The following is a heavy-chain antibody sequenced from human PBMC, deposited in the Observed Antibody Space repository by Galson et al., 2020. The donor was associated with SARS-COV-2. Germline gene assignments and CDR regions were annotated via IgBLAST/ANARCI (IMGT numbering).Heavy chain of an antibody. CDR3: AAALYSSSSGDYFDY. CDR2: IYYSGST. V-gene: IGHV4-59*11. CDR1: GGSISSHY. D-gene: IGHD6-6*01. J-gene: IGHJ4*02. Sequence: SETLSLTCTVSGGSISSHYWSWIRQPPGKGLEWIGYIYYSGSTNYNPSLKSRVTISVDTSKNQFSLKLSSVTAADTAVYYCAAALYSSSSGDYFDYWGQGTLVTVSS.